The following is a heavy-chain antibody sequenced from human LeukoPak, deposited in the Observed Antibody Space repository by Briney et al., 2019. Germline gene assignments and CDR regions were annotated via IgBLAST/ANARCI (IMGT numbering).Heavy chain of an antibody. CDR2: IYYRGRT. CDR1: GGSISSGDYY. Sequence: PSQTLSLTCTVSGGSISSGDYYWGWIRQHPGKGLDWIGYIYYRGRTYSNPSLKSRVSISVDTSKNQFSLNLSSVTAADTAVYYCARKGGDSSGFQHEKWFDPWGQGTLVTVSS. D-gene: IGHD3-22*01. V-gene: IGHV4-31*03. CDR3: ARKGGDSSGFQHEKWFDP. J-gene: IGHJ5*02.